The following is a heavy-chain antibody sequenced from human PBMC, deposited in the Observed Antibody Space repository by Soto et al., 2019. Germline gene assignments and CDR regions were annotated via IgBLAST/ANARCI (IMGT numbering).Heavy chain of an antibody. CDR3: ARERTFGDNKHNYMDV. V-gene: IGHV3-33*01. J-gene: IGHJ6*03. CDR1: EFTFSRHG. CDR2: IWSDGSND. D-gene: IGHD3-10*01. Sequence: QVQLVESGGGVVQPGRSLRLSCAASEFTFSRHGMHWVRQAPGKGLQWVGVIWSDGSNDVYADSVKGRFIISRDNSKTILHPQMNSLRAEDTAVYYCARERTFGDNKHNYMDVWGTGITVTVSS.